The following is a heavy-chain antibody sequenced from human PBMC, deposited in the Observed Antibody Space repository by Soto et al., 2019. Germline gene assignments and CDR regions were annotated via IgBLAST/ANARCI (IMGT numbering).Heavy chain of an antibody. V-gene: IGHV3-30-3*01. D-gene: IGHD2-15*01. Sequence: GGSLRLSCAASGFSFRNYNLHWVRQAPGKGLEWVAVVSHDGVNKHYAESVKGRLSISRDSSRDTLYLQMNSLRPEDTAVYYCVRETQIVMVVVPTPGSPGAFDMWGQGTRVTVSS. CDR2: VSHDGVNK. J-gene: IGHJ3*02. CDR3: VRETQIVMVVVPTPGSPGAFDM. CDR1: GFSFRNYN.